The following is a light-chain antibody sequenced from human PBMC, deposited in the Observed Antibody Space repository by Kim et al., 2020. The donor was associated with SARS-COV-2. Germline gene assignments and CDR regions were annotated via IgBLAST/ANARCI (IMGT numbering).Light chain of an antibody. CDR2: DVS. CDR3: SSYTSSSTYV. J-gene: IGLJ1*01. CDR1: SSDVGGYNY. Sequence: QSALTQTASVSGSPGQSITISCTGTSSDVGGYNYVSWYQQHPGKAPQLMIYDVSNRPSGVSNRFSGSKSDNTASLTISGLQAEDEADYYCSSYTSSSTYVFGTGTKVTVL. V-gene: IGLV2-14*03.